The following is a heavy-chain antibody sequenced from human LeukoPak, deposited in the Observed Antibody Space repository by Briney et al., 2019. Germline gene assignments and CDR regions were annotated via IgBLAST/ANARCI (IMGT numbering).Heavy chain of an antibody. CDR3: AREDSSGYNPEY. D-gene: IGHD3-22*01. V-gene: IGHV1-18*01. CDR1: GYTFTSYG. J-gene: IGHJ4*02. Sequence: ASVKVSCKASGYTFTSYGISWVRQAPGQGLEWMGWISAYNGNTNYAQKRQGRVTMTTDTSTSTAYMELRSLRSDDTAVYYCAREDSSGYNPEYWGQGTLVTVSS. CDR2: ISAYNGNT.